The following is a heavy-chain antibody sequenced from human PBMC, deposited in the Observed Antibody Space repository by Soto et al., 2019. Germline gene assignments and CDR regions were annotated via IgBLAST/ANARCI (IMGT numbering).Heavy chain of an antibody. CDR3: AKDLSPTRGYSYFDH. V-gene: IGHV3-23*01. J-gene: IGHJ4*02. CDR1: GFTFSNYA. D-gene: IGHD5-12*01. Sequence: EVQLLESGGGLVQPGGSLRLSCAASGFTFSNYAMSWVRQAPGKGLEWVSAISGSGGSTYYADSVKGRFTISRDNSKNTLNQQMNSLRAEDTAVYYCAKDLSPTRGYSYFDHWGQGTLVTFAS. CDR2: ISGSGGST.